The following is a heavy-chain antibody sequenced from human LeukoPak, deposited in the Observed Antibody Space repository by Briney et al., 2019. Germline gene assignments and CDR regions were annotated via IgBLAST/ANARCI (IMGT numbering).Heavy chain of an antibody. CDR2: ISDSGRTT. CDR3: ASWAGNTQSDSWSGPFDY. CDR1: GLTYSNFK. Sequence: GGSLRLSCAVSGLTYSNFKMNWVRQAPGKGLEWVSYISDSGRTTFYADSVKGRFTISRDNAKNSLYLQMSSLRVEDTAVYYCASWAGNTQSDSWSGPFDYWGQGTLVTVSS. J-gene: IGHJ4*02. V-gene: IGHV3-48*03. D-gene: IGHD3-3*01.